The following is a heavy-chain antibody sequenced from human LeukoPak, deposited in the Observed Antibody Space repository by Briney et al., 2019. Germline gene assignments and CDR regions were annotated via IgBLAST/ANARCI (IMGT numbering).Heavy chain of an antibody. CDR1: GGSISSSSYY. CDR3: ARHVQWLARFDP. Sequence: SETLSLTCTVSGGSISSSSYYWGWIRQPPGKGLEWIGSIYYSGSTHYNPSLKSRVTLSVDTSKNQFSLKLSSVTAADTAVYYCARHVQWLARFDPWGQGTLVTVSS. D-gene: IGHD6-19*01. J-gene: IGHJ5*02. V-gene: IGHV4-39*01. CDR2: IYYSGST.